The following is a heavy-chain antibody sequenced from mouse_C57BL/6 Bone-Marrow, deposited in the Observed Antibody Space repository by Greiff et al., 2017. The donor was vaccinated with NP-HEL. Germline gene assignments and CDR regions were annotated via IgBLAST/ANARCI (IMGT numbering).Heavy chain of an antibody. J-gene: IGHJ4*01. Sequence: EVQLVESEGGLVQPGSSMKLSCTASGFTFSDYYMAWVRQVPEKGLEWVANINSDGSSTYYLASLKSRFIISRDNAKNILYLQMSSLKSEDTATYYCARDDYGYAMDYWGQGTSGTVSS. CDR2: INSDGSST. CDR3: ARDDYGYAMDY. D-gene: IGHD2-4*01. V-gene: IGHV5-16*01. CDR1: GFTFSDYY.